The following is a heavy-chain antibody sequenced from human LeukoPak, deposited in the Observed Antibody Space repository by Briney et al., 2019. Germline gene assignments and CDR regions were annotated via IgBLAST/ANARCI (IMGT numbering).Heavy chain of an antibody. D-gene: IGHD1-1*01. CDR3: ARGKERNYGLDY. V-gene: IGHV1-18*01. CDR1: GYTFTRYG. Sequence: ASVKVSCMASGYTFTRYGISWVRQAPGQGLEWMGWISTYNGDTNHAQKLQGRVTMTTDTSTTTAYMELRSLTSDDTAVYYCARGKERNYGLDYWGQGTLVTVSS. J-gene: IGHJ4*02. CDR2: ISTYNGDT.